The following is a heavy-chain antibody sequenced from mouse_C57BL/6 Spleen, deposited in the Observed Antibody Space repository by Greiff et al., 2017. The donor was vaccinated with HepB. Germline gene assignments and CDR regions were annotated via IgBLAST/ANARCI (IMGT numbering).Heavy chain of an antibody. CDR1: GYTFTEYT. V-gene: IGHV1-62-2*01. D-gene: IGHD4-1*01. CDR3: ARHEGELGYFDY. J-gene: IGHJ2*01. Sequence: QVHVKQSGAELVKPGASVKLSCKASGYTFTEYTIHWVKQRSGQGLEWIGWFYPGSGSIKYNEKFKDKATLTADKSSSTVYMELSRLTSEDSAVYICARHEGELGYFDYWGQGTTHTVSS. CDR2: FYPGSGSI.